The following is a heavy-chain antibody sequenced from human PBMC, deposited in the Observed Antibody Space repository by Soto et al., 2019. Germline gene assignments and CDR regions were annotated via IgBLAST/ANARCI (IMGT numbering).Heavy chain of an antibody. Sequence: SESLSLTCAVYGGSFSGYYWSWIRQPPWKVLEWSGKINHRGSANYNPSHKCQVTISVDTSKNQFSLKLSSVTAADTAVYYCARDYIVVVPAAIRDRAVDYYYGMDVWGQGTTVTVSS. V-gene: IGHV4-34*01. CDR1: GGSFSGYY. J-gene: IGHJ6*02. CDR3: ARDYIVVVPAAIRDRAVDYYYGMDV. D-gene: IGHD2-2*01. CDR2: INHRGSA.